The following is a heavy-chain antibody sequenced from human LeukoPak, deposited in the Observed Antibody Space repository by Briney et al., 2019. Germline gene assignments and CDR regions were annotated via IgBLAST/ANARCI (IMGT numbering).Heavy chain of an antibody. V-gene: IGHV1-2*02. CDR1: GYTFTDYC. CDR3: ARTNFLYCSSSTCLFDY. Sequence: ASVKVSCKASGYTFTDYCMHWVRQAPGQGFEWMGWINPNDGDTNYAQKFQGRVTMTRDTSISTAHMEVSRLRSDDTAVYYCARTNFLYCSSSTCLFDYWGQGTLVTVSS. J-gene: IGHJ4*02. CDR2: INPNDGDT. D-gene: IGHD2-2*01.